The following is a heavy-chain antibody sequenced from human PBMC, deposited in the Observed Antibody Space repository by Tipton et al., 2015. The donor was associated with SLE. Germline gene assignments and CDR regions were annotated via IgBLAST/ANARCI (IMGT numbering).Heavy chain of an antibody. D-gene: IGHD2-21*01. V-gene: IGHV3-7*01. CDR2: IKEDGSAK. CDR3: AKDGDGYEH. Sequence: GSLRLSCAASGFTFSSSWMSWVRQTPEKGLEWVDNIKEDGSAKYYADSVKGRFTISKDNAKNSLYLEMNSLRVEDTAVYYCAKDGDGYEHWGQGTLVTVSS. CDR1: GFTFSSSW. J-gene: IGHJ1*01.